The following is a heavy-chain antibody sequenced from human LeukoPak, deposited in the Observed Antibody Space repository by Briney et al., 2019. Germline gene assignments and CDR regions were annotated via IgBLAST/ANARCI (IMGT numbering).Heavy chain of an antibody. CDR2: ISSSSSTI. CDR1: GFAVSSNY. J-gene: IGHJ6*02. V-gene: IGHV3-48*04. CDR3: ARDGGGDGYNYPYYYYYYGMDV. Sequence: GGSLRLSCAASGFAVSSNYMSWVRQAPGKGLEWVSYISSSSSTIYYADSMKGRFTISRDNAKNSLYLQMNSLRAEDTAVYYCARDGGGDGYNYPYYYYYYGMDVWGQGTTVTVSS. D-gene: IGHD5-24*01.